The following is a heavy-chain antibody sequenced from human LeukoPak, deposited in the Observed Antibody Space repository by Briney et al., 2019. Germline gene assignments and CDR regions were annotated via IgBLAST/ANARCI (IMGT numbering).Heavy chain of an antibody. CDR3: ARRDIVVVVSASDY. V-gene: IGHV3-23*01. Sequence: GGSLRLSCAASGFTFSDYVMIWIRQAPGKGLEWVSGITASGDRTFYGDSVRGRFTMSRDNSKNTVYLQMNSLRVDDTAVYYCARRDIVVVVSASDYWGQGTLVTVSS. D-gene: IGHD2-15*01. J-gene: IGHJ4*02. CDR1: GFTFSDYV. CDR2: ITASGDRT.